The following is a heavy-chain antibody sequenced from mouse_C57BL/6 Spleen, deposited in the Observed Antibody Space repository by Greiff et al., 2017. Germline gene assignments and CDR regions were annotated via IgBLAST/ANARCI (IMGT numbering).Heavy chain of an antibody. J-gene: IGHJ4*01. CDR3: ASQSRNWEYYDMGC. V-gene: IGHV1-52*01. D-gene: IGHD4-1*01. CDR1: GYTFTSYW. Sequence: VQLQQPGPELVRPGSSVKLSCKASGYTFTSYWMHWVKQRPIQGLEWIGNIDPSDSETHYNQKFKGKATLTVDKSSSTAYMQLSSLTSEDSAVYYCASQSRNWEYYDMGCWGNGPSVTV. CDR2: IDPSDSET.